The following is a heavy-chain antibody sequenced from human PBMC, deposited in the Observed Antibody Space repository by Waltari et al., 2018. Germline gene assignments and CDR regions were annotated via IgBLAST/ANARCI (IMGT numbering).Heavy chain of an antibody. Sequence: EVQLVESGGDLVQPGQSLGISWTVFGSMFMDYAITWGPQAPEGQGKGLEWVGVIRIKASGGTTEYAASVKGRLTISRDDSKGIAYLQMNSLRTEDTAVYHCVRWGTSARAYDYWGQGTLVTVSS. CDR3: VRWGTSARAYDY. CDR1: GSMFMDYA. V-gene: IGHV3-49*04. D-gene: IGHD1-7*01. CDR2: IRIKASGGTT. J-gene: IGHJ4*02.